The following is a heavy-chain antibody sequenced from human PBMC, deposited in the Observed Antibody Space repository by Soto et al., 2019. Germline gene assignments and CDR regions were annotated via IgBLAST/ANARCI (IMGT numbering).Heavy chain of an antibody. D-gene: IGHD6-13*01. V-gene: IGHV3-48*03. J-gene: IGHJ4*02. CDR3: ARDGPAADFDH. Sequence: EVQLVESGGGLAQPGGSLRLSCAASGFTFSGYEMNWVRQAPGKGLEWVSYIDSSGNTIDYADSVKGRFTISRDNAKNSLYLQMNSLRAEDTAIYYCARDGPAADFDHGGQGTQVTVSS. CDR2: IDSSGNTI. CDR1: GFTFSGYE.